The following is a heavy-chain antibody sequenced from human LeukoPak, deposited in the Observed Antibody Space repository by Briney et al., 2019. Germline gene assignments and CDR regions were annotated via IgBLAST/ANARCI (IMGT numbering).Heavy chain of an antibody. V-gene: IGHV3-11*01. CDR3: VPDLAWFHYAY. J-gene: IGHJ4*02. CDR2: ISRGSGSSI. Sequence: LSLTCSVSGGSFSNTYFWGWIRQAPGKGLEWVSHISRGSGSSIYYADSVKGRFTISRDNAKNTLFLQINSLGAEDTAVYYCVPDLAWFHYAYWGQGTLVTVSS. CDR1: GGSFSNTYF. D-gene: IGHD3-9*01.